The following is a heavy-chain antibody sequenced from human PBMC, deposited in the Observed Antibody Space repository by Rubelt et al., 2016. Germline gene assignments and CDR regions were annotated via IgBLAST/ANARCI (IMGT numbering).Heavy chain of an antibody. J-gene: IGHJ4*02. CDR2: IIPIFGTA. CDR1: GGTFSSYA. D-gene: IGHD4-17*01. CDR3: ARDNFDYGDSTRHLYPDY. V-gene: IGHV1-69*01. Sequence: QVQLVQSGAEVKKPGSSVKVSCKASGGTFSSYAISWVRQAPGQGLEWMGGIIPIFGTANYAQKFQGRVTITADESTSTAYMELSSLRSEDTAVYYCARDNFDYGDSTRHLYPDYWGQGTLVTVSS.